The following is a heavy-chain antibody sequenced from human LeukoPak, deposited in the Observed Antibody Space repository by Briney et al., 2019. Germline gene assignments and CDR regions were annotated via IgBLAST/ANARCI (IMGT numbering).Heavy chain of an antibody. CDR2: ISYDGSNK. V-gene: IGHV3-30*01. J-gene: IGHJ4*02. Sequence: GGSLRLSCAASGFTFSSYAMHWVRQAPGKGLEWVAVISYDGSNKYYADSVKGRFTISRDNSKNTLYLQMNSLRAEDTAVYYCARQILGLFDYWGQATLVTVSS. CDR1: GFTFSSYA. D-gene: IGHD1-26*01. CDR3: ARQILGLFDY.